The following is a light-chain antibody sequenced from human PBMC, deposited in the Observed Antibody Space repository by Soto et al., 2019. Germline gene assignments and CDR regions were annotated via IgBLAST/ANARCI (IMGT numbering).Light chain of an antibody. V-gene: IGKV3-11*01. CDR3: QKRSNWPTWT. J-gene: IGKJ1*01. Sequence: EIVLTQSPATLSLSPEERATLSCRASQSVSSYLAWYQQKPGQAPRLLIYDASNRATGIPARFSGSGSGTDFTLTISRLEPEDFAVYYCQKRSNWPTWTFGQGTKVDNK. CDR2: DAS. CDR1: QSVSSY.